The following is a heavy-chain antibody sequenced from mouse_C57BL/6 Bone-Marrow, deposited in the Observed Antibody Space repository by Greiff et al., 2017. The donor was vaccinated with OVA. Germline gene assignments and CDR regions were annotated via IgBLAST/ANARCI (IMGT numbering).Heavy chain of an antibody. Sequence: QVQLQQSGAELARPGASVKLSCKASGYTFTSYGISWVKQRTGQGLEWIGEIYPRSGHTYYNEQLKGKATLTADKSSSNAYMELRSLTSEDSAVYFCARDSSGYVFAYWGQGTLVTVSA. V-gene: IGHV1-81*01. D-gene: IGHD3-2*02. CDR1: GYTFTSYG. J-gene: IGHJ3*01. CDR3: ARDSSGYVFAY. CDR2: IYPRSGHT.